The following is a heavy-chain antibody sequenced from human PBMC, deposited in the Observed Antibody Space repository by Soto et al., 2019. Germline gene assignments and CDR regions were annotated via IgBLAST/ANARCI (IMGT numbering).Heavy chain of an antibody. CDR3: AKIYGSGSYYRDY. J-gene: IGHJ4*02. V-gene: IGHV3-30*18. D-gene: IGHD3-10*01. CDR2: ISYDGSNK. CDR1: GFTFSSYG. Sequence: GGSLRLSCAASGFTFSSYGMHWVRQAPGKGLEWVAVISYDGSNKYYADSVKGRFTISRDNSKNTLYLQMNSLRAEDTAVYYCAKIYGSGSYYRDYWGQGTLVTVSS.